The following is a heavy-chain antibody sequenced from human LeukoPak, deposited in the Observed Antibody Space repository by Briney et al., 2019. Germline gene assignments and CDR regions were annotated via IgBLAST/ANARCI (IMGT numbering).Heavy chain of an antibody. CDR2: INPNSGGT. J-gene: IGHJ4*02. D-gene: IGHD6-13*01. CDR1: GYTFTGYY. V-gene: IGHV1-2*02. CDR3: ARTRETGYSSSWDY. Sequence: ASVKVSCKASGYTFTGYYMHWVRQAPGQGLEWMGWINPNSGGTNYAQKFQGRVTMTRDTSISTAYMEPSRLRSDDTAVYYCARTRETGYSSSWDYWGQGTLVTVSS.